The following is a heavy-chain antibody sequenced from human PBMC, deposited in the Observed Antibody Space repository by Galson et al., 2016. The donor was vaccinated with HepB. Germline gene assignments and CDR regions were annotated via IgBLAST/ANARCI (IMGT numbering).Heavy chain of an antibody. CDR2: INNDGSST. J-gene: IGHJ6*02. Sequence: SLRLSCAASGFTFTQCWMHRVRLVPGKGLAWVGRINNDGSSTNYADSAKGRFIITRDNVENTVYLQMNSLTVEDTAIYFCARGPRYQVHYAMDAWGRGTTVAVS. CDR3: ARGPRYQVHYAMDA. D-gene: IGHD2-2*01. V-gene: IGHV3-74*01. CDR1: GFTFTQCW.